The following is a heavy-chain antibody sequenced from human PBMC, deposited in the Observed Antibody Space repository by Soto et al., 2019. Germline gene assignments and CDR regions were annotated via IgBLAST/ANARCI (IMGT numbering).Heavy chain of an antibody. J-gene: IGHJ5*02. Sequence: GGSLRLSCAASGFTFSSYWMSWVRQAPGKGLEWVANIKQDGSEKYYVDSVKGRFTISRDNAKNSLYLQMNSLRAEDTAVYYCARDNRVEGCSSTSCYPAGLNWFDPWGQGTLVTVSS. D-gene: IGHD2-2*01. CDR3: ARDNRVEGCSSTSCYPAGLNWFDP. CDR1: GFTFSSYW. CDR2: IKQDGSEK. V-gene: IGHV3-7*01.